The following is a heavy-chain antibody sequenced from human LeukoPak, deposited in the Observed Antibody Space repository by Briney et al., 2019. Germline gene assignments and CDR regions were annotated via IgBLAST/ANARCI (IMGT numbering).Heavy chain of an antibody. J-gene: IGHJ4*02. V-gene: IGHV3-74*03. CDR2: INSDGSAP. CDR3: ARDVYGLDDS. CDR1: GFTFSDYW. Sequence: GGSLRLSCTASGFTFSDYWMHWVRHTPEKGLMWVSKINSDGSAPQYAESVKGRFTISRDNRKNTLYLQMNSLRAEDTAVYYCARDVYGLDDSWGQGALVTVSS. D-gene: IGHD2-8*01.